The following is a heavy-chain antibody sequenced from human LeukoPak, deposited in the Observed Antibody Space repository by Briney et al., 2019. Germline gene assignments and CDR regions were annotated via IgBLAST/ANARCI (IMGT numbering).Heavy chain of an antibody. V-gene: IGHV1-24*01. CDR1: GYTLTELS. Sequence: ASVKVSCKVSGYTLTELSMHWVRQAPGKGLEWMRGFDPEDGETIYAQKFQGRVTMTEDPSTDTAYMELSSLRSEDTAVYYCATGISIQLWSTLGYWGQGTLVTVSS. CDR3: ATGISIQLWSTLGY. J-gene: IGHJ4*02. CDR2: FDPEDGET. D-gene: IGHD5-18*01.